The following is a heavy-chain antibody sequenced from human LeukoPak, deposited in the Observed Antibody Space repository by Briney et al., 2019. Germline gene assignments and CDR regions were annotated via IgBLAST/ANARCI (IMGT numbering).Heavy chain of an antibody. V-gene: IGHV3-30*04. CDR1: GVTFSSYA. CDR2: ISYDGSNK. Sequence: GRSLRLSCAASGVTFSSYAMHWVRQAPGKGLEWVAVISYDGSNKYYADSVKGRFTISRDNSKNTLYLQMNSLRAEDTAVYYCARDGGDIVVVPAADYYYYGMDVWGKGTTVTVSS. CDR3: ARDGGDIVVVPAADYYYYGMDV. D-gene: IGHD2-2*01. J-gene: IGHJ6*04.